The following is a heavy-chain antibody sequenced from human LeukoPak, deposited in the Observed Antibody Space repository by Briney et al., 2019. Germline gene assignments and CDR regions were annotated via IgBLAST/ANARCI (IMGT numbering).Heavy chain of an antibody. J-gene: IGHJ4*02. CDR1: GGSISSYY. D-gene: IGHD3-10*01. CDR2: IYYSGST. V-gene: IGHV4-59*01. Sequence: PSETLSLTCTVSGGSISSYYWSWIRQPPGKGLEWIGYIYYSGSTNYNPSLKSRVTISVDTSKNQFSLKLSSVTAADTAVYYCARIGYYYGSGSYPDYWGQGTLVTVSS. CDR3: ARIGYYYGSGSYPDY.